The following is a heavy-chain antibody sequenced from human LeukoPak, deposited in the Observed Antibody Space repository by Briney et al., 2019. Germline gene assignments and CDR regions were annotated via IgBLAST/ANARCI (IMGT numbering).Heavy chain of an antibody. CDR2: IRSKANSYAT. CDR1: GFTVSGNY. J-gene: IGHJ6*03. CDR3: ATYDFWSGSFHYYYYYMDV. Sequence: GGSLRLSCAASGFTVSGNYMSWVRQASGKGLEWVGRIRSKANSYATAYAASVKGRFTISRDDSKNTAYLQMNSLKTEDTAVYYCATYDFWSGSFHYYYYYMDVWGKGTTVTVSS. D-gene: IGHD3-3*01. V-gene: IGHV3-73*01.